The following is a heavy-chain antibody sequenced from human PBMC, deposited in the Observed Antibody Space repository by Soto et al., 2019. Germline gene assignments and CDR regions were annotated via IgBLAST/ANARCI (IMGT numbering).Heavy chain of an antibody. CDR2: TYYRTMWQT. Sequence: QVQLQQSGPALVKPSQTLSLTCAISGDSVSSNDAVWNWIRQSPSRGLEWLGRTYYRTMWQTGXEXXXRXXRTLNPAASRSQFSLQLNAVTPEDTALCYCERLVGNRGLDHWGQGTLVTVSA. CDR1: GDSVSSNDAV. V-gene: IGHV6-1*01. CDR3: ERLVGNRGLDH. D-gene: IGHD6-6*01. J-gene: IGHJ4*02.